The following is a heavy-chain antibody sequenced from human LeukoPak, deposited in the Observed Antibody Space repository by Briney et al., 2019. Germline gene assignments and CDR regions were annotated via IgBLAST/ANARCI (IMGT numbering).Heavy chain of an antibody. V-gene: IGHV3-23*01. CDR2: ISGSGGGT. CDR1: GFTFSSYA. CDR3: ATPTSHYYDSSGYRLGGGFDY. D-gene: IGHD3-22*01. J-gene: IGHJ4*02. Sequence: GGSLRLSCAASGFTFSSYAMSWVRQAPGKGLEWVSAISGSGGGTYYADSVKGRFTISRDNSKNTLYLQMNSLRAEDTAVYYCATPTSHYYDSSGYRLGGGFDYWGQGTLVTVSS.